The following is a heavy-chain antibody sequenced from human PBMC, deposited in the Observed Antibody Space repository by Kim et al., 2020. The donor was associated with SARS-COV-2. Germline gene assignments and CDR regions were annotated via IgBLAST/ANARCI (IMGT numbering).Heavy chain of an antibody. J-gene: IGHJ4*02. D-gene: IGHD1-7*01. CDR2: IYSGGNT. CDR3: ARAPTTGTIFFDY. Sequence: GGSLRLSCAASEFTVSSNYMSWVRQAPGKGLEWVSVIYSGGNTYYADSVKGRFTISRDNSKNTLYLQMNSLRAEDTAVYYCARAPTTGTIFFDYWGQGTLVTVSS. V-gene: IGHV3-53*01. CDR1: EFTVSSNY.